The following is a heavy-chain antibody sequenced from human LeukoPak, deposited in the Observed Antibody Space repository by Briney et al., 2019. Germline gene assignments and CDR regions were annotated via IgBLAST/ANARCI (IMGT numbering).Heavy chain of an antibody. CDR2: ISSSGSSI. D-gene: IGHD3-10*02. J-gene: IGHJ6*04. Sequence: GGSLRLSCAASGFTFSSYEMNWVRQAPGKGLEWVSYISSSGSSIYYADSVKGRFTISRDNAKNSLYLQMTSLRAEDTAVYYCAELGITMIGGVWGKGTTVTISS. CDR1: GFTFSSYE. CDR3: AELGITMIGGV. V-gene: IGHV3-48*03.